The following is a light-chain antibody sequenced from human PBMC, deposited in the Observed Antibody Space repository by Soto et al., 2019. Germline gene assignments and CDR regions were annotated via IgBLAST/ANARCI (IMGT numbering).Light chain of an antibody. CDR3: QQYCSSPLT. CDR2: DAS. CDR1: QRVSSSY. V-gene: IGKV3-20*01. Sequence: EFAFTQSPGTLSFSPGERATLACRAIQRVSSSYLTWYQQKPAQAPRLLSYDASCRATGIAERFSCSGSGSDIAVYFCTLERERFAVYYWQQYCSSPLTFGGGTKVDIK. J-gene: IGKJ4*01.